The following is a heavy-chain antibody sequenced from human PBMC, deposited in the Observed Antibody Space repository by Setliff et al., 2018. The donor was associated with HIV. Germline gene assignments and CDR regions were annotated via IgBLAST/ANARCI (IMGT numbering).Heavy chain of an antibody. D-gene: IGHD1-7*01. V-gene: IGHV3-21*01. CDR1: GFTSVGP. Sequence: PGGSLRLSCAASGFTSVGPDWVRQAPGRGLEWVSEISSSSTSIYYADSVKGRFTFSRDNAKNSLYLQMSSLRAEDTAMYYCTRDYAYDWNSVMDVWGKGTTVTVSS. J-gene: IGHJ6*03. CDR2: ISSSSTSI. CDR3: TRDYAYDWNSVMDV.